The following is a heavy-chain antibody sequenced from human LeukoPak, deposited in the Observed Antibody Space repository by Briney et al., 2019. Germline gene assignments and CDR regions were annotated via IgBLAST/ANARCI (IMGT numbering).Heavy chain of an antibody. CDR1: GYTFTSYY. V-gene: IGHV1-46*01. CDR2: INPSGGST. D-gene: IGHD2-15*01. CDR3: ARAYCSGGSCYSDAFDI. Sequence: GASVKVSCKASGYTFTSYYMHWVRQAPGQGLEWMGIINPSGGSTSYAQKFQGRVTMTRDTSTSTVCMELSSLRSEDTAVYYCARAYCSGGSCYSDAFDIWGQGTMVTVSS. J-gene: IGHJ3*02.